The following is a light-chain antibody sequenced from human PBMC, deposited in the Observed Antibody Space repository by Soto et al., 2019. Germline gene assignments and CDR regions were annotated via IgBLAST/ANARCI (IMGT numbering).Light chain of an antibody. CDR3: CSYAGSTTRVQ. J-gene: IGLJ2*01. CDR2: EIS. CDR1: SSDVGAYKY. Sequence: QSALTQPPSAPGSPGQSVTISCTGTSSDVGAYKYVSWYQQHPGKAPKLLIYEISQRPSGVPDRFSGSKSGNTASLTVSGLQADDEADYFCCSYAGSTTRVQFGGGTKVTVL. V-gene: IGLV2-8*01.